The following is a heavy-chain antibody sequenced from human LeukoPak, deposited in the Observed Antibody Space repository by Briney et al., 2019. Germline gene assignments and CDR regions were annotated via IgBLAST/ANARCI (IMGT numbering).Heavy chain of an antibody. J-gene: IGHJ4*02. CDR2: IYSGGST. CDR3: ARDGYSYGLGGFDY. Sequence: PGGSLRLSCAASGFTVSSNYMSWVRQAPGKGLEWVSVIYSGGSTYYADSVKGRFTISRDNSKNTLYLQMNSLRAEDTAVYYCARDGYSYGLGGFDYWGQGTLVTVSS. V-gene: IGHV3-66*01. D-gene: IGHD5-18*01. CDR1: GFTVSSNY.